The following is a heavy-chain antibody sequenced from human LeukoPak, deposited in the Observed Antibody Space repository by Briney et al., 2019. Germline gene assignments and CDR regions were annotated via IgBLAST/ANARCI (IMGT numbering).Heavy chain of an antibody. CDR3: ARTHYYDSSGYYYFDY. CDR1: GDSISGYY. D-gene: IGHD3-22*01. V-gene: IGHV4-59*08. CDR2: IYYSGST. Sequence: SETLSLTCTVSGDSISGYYWTWIRQPPGKGLEWIGYIYYSGSTNYNPSLKSRVTISVDTSKNQFSLKLSSVTAADTAVYYCARTHYYDSSGYYYFDYWGQGTLVTVSS. J-gene: IGHJ4*02.